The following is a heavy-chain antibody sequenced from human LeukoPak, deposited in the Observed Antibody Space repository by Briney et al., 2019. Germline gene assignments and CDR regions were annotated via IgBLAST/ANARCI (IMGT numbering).Heavy chain of an antibody. CDR1: GFTARSNY. Sequence: PGGSLRLSCAVSGFTARSNYISWLRQAPGKGLEWVSVIYSGGTRHYGDSAKDRFTIARDNSKNTVYLQMDSLRVEDTAVYYCARGLMWGFESWGQGTLVTVSS. CDR2: IYSGGTR. D-gene: IGHD2-8*01. CDR3: ARGLMWGFES. J-gene: IGHJ5*01. V-gene: IGHV3-66*01.